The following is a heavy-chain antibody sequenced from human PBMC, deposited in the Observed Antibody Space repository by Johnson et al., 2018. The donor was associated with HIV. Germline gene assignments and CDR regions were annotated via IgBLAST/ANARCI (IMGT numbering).Heavy chain of an antibody. D-gene: IGHD3-22*01. CDR1: GFTFFDYY. Sequence: VQLVESGGGLVKPGGSLRLSCAAFGFTFFDYYMSWIRQAPGKGLEWVSIIYSGGSTYYAESVKGRFIISRDNSNNTLYLQMNSLRTEDTAVYYCARDPGITMIAHAFDIWGQGTMVTVSS. J-gene: IGHJ3*02. CDR3: ARDPGITMIAHAFDI. V-gene: IGHV3-66*02. CDR2: IYSGGST.